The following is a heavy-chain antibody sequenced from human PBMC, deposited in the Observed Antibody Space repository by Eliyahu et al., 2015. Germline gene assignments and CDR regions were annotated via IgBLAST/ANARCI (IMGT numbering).Heavy chain of an antibody. D-gene: IGHD2-2*01. Sequence: QLQLQESGPGLVKPSETLSLTCTVSGGSISSSSYYWGWIRQPPGKGLEWIGSIYYSGSTYYNPSLKSRVTISVDTSKNQFSLKLSSVTAADTAVYYCARVASASPQSYWFDPWGQGTLVTVSS. V-gene: IGHV4-39*07. J-gene: IGHJ5*02. CDR1: GGSISSSSYY. CDR2: IYYSGST. CDR3: ARVASASPQSYWFDP.